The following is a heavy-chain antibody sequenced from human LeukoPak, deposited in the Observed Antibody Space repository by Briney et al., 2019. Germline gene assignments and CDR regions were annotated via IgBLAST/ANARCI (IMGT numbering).Heavy chain of an antibody. D-gene: IGHD2-15*01. V-gene: IGHV5-51*01. Sequence: GESLKISCKGSGYRFTSYWIAWVRQMPGKGLEWMGIIYPGDSDTRYSPSFQGQVTISADKSISTAYLQWSSLKASGTAIYYCARHLLAPDYWGQGTLVTVSS. J-gene: IGHJ4*02. CDR3: ARHLLAPDY. CDR1: GYRFTSYW. CDR2: IYPGDSDT.